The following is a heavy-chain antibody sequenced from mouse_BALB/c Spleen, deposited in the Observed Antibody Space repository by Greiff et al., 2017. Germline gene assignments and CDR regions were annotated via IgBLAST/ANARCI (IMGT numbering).Heavy chain of an antibody. CDR1: GYTFTSYW. Sequence: QVQLQQPGAELVKPGAPVKLSCKASGYTFTSYWMNWVKQRPGRGLEWIGRIDPSDSETHYNQKFKDKATLTVDKSSSTAYIQLSSLTSEDSAVYYCARRVEYYGYDYAMDYWGQGTSVTVSS. J-gene: IGHJ4*01. CDR3: ARRVEYYGYDYAMDY. CDR2: IDPSDSET. V-gene: IGHV1-69*02. D-gene: IGHD1-2*01.